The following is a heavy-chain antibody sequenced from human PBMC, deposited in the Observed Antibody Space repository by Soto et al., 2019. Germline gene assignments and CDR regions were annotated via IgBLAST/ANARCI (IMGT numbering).Heavy chain of an antibody. V-gene: IGHV4-59*01. CDR2: ISYSGST. CDR3: AREAGSNYYYFYALDV. D-gene: IGHD4-4*01. Sequence: SETLSLTCTVSGGSIRSYYWSWIRQPPGKGLVLIEYISYSGSTIFNPSLKSRVTISVDTSMNQFSLKLRSVTASGTGVFYFAREAGSNYYYFYALDVWGQGTTVTVSS. CDR1: GGSIRSYY. J-gene: IGHJ6*02.